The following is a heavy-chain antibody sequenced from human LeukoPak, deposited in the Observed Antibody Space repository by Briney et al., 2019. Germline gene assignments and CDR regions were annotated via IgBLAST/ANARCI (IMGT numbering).Heavy chain of an antibody. Sequence: ASVKVPCKASGGTFNSYTISWVRQAPGQGLEWMGGIIPIFGTTNSAQKFQGRVTITADESTNTAYMELSSLRSEDTAVYYCAREGSKGLSRADAFDIWGQGTMVTVSS. J-gene: IGHJ3*02. V-gene: IGHV1-69*13. D-gene: IGHD2/OR15-2a*01. CDR1: GGTFNSYT. CDR3: AREGSKGLSRADAFDI. CDR2: IIPIFGTT.